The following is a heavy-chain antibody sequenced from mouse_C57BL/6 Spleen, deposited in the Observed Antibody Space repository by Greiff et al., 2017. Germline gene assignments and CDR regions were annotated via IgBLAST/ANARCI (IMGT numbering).Heavy chain of an antibody. D-gene: IGHD1-1*01. CDR1: GFNIKDYY. CDR3: AGNSLLRHWYFDV. Sequence: VQLQQSGAELVKPGASVKLSCTASGFNIKDYYMHWVKQRPEQGLEWIGRIDPEDGETKYAPKFPGKATITADTSSNTAYLQLSSLTSEDTAVYYCAGNSLLRHWYFDVWGTGTTVTVSS. CDR2: IDPEDGET. V-gene: IGHV14-2*01. J-gene: IGHJ1*03.